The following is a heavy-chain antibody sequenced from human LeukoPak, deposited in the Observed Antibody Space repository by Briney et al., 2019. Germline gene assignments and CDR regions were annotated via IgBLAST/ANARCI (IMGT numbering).Heavy chain of an antibody. Sequence: PSETLSLTCTVSGGSISSYYWSWIRQPAGKGLEWIGRIYISGSTNYNPSLKSRVTMSVDTSTNQFSLYLNSVTAADTAVYYCARGGSTTIDDWGQGTLVTVSS. CDR3: ARGGSTTIDD. CDR2: IYISGST. J-gene: IGHJ4*02. CDR1: GGSISSYY. D-gene: IGHD1-26*01. V-gene: IGHV4-4*07.